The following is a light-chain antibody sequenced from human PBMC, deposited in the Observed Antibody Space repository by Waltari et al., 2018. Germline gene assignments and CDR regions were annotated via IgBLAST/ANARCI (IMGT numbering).Light chain of an antibody. CDR1: QYITGSW. V-gene: IGKV3-20*01. J-gene: IGKJ4*01. CDR2: GAS. Sequence: CRAEQYITGSWMTWYQQKPGQAPRLLIYGASTRAPGVPDRVSGSGSGTDFTLTISRLEPEDSAVYYCQQYDGSVVTFGGGTKVEIK. CDR3: QQYDGSVVT.